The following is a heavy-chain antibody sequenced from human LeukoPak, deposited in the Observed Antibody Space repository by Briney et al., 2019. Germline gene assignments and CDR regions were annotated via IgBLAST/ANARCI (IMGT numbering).Heavy chain of an antibody. CDR1: GGSISSSSYY. Sequence: SSETLSLTCTVSGGSISSSSYYWGWIRQPPGKGLEWIGSIYYSGSTYYNPSLKSRVTISVDTSKNQFSLKLSSVTAADTAVYYCARDGYNSGAFDIWGQGTMVTVSS. V-gene: IGHV4-39*02. D-gene: IGHD5-24*01. CDR3: ARDGYNSGAFDI. CDR2: IYYSGST. J-gene: IGHJ3*02.